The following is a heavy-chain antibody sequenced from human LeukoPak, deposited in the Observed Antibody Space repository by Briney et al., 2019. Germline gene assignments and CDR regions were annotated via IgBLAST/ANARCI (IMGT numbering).Heavy chain of an antibody. Sequence: SETLSLTCTVSGGSISSYYWSWIRQPPGKGLEWIGYIYYSGSTNYNPSLESRVTTSVDTSKNQFSLKLSSVTAADTAVYYCASGYSGYDPFFDYWGQGTLVTVSS. D-gene: IGHD5-12*01. J-gene: IGHJ4*02. CDR2: IYYSGST. V-gene: IGHV4-59*08. CDR1: GGSISSYY. CDR3: ASGYSGYDPFFDY.